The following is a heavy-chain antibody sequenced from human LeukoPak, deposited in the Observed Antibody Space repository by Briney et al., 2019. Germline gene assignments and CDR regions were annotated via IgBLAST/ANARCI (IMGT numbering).Heavy chain of an antibody. CDR3: ATSSGGYGPLES. CDR1: GFTFSTYT. D-gene: IGHD5-12*01. Sequence: PGGSLRLSCAASGFTFSTYTMNWVRQAPGKGLEWVSSISGTSSFVYYADSVKGRFTISRDNAKNSLFLQMNSQRAEDTAVYYCATSSGGYGPLESWGQGTLVTVSS. CDR2: ISGTSSFV. V-gene: IGHV3-21*01. J-gene: IGHJ4*02.